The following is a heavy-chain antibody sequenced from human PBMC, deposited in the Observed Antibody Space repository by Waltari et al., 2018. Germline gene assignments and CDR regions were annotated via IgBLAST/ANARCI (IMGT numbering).Heavy chain of an antibody. V-gene: IGHV1-69*04. CDR1: GGTLSSYA. D-gene: IGHD3-16*01. CDR2: IIPILGIA. CDR3: ARGPSLGWYFDL. Sequence: QVQLVQSGAEVKKPGSSVKVSCKASGGTLSSYAISWVRQAPGQGLEWMGGIIPILGIANYAQKFQGRVTITADESTSTAYMELSSLRSEDTAVYYCARGPSLGWYFDLWGRGTLVTVSS. J-gene: IGHJ2*01.